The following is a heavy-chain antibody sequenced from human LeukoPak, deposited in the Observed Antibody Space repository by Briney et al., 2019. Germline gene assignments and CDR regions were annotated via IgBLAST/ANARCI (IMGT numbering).Heavy chain of an antibody. CDR3: AKDNTRLSRALLYYFDY. V-gene: IGHV3-9*01. CDR2: ISWNSGSI. CDR1: GFTFDDYA. D-gene: IGHD1-26*01. Sequence: GGSLRLSCAASGFTFDDYAMHWVRQAPGKGLEWVSGISWNSGSIGYADSVKGRFTISRDNAKNSLYLQMNSLRAEDTALYYCAKDNTRLSRALLYYFDYWGQGTLVTVSS. J-gene: IGHJ4*02.